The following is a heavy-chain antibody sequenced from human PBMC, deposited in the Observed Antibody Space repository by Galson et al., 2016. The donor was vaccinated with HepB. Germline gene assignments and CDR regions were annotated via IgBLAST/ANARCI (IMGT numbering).Heavy chain of an antibody. CDR3: ARDSSSMRQAMDV. Sequence: SVKVSCKASGYTFTNYGISWVRQAPGQGLEWMGWISAYNGKTYFAQNVQDRITMTTDTSTTTAYMELRSLTSDDTAVYYCARDSSSMRQAMDVWGQGTTVTVS. CDR2: ISAYNGKT. D-gene: IGHD2-2*01. J-gene: IGHJ6*02. V-gene: IGHV1-18*01. CDR1: GYTFTNYG.